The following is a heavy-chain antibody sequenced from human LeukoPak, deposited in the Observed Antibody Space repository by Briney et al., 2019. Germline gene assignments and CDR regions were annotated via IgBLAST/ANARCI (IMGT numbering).Heavy chain of an antibody. CDR1: GYIFTSYW. J-gene: IGHJ6*02. D-gene: IGHD5-24*01. Sequence: GESLKISGKGSGYIFTSYWIGWVRQMPGKGLEWMGISYPGDSDTRDSPSFQGQVTISADKSISTAYLQWSSLKASDTAMYYCARHVWEMATTIVGYYYYGMDVWGQGTTVTVSS. CDR2: SYPGDSDT. CDR3: ARHVWEMATTIVGYYYYGMDV. V-gene: IGHV5-51*01.